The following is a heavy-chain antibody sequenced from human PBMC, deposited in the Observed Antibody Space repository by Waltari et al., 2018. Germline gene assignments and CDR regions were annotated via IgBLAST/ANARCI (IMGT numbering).Heavy chain of an antibody. CDR3: ARVPTVAASFDY. CDR1: GGSISSRIYY. CDR2: IYYSGST. V-gene: IGHV4-39*07. J-gene: IGHJ4*02. Sequence: QLQLQESCPGLVKPSETLSLTCTVSGGSISSRIYYWRVIRQPPGKGLEWIGSIYYSGSTYYNPSLKSRVTISVDTSKNQFSLKLSSVTAADTAVYYCARVPTVAASFDYWGQGTLVTVSS. D-gene: IGHD2-15*01.